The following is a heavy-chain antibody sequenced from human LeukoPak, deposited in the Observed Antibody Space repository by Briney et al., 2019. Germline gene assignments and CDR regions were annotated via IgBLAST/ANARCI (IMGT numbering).Heavy chain of an antibody. CDR3: ARDLGGYDSSGWYDFYYFDY. D-gene: IGHD6-19*01. V-gene: IGHV3-21*01. CDR2: ISSSSSYI. CDR1: GFTFSSYS. Sequence: PGGSLRLSCAASGFTFSSYSMNWVRQAPGKGMEWVSSISSSSSYIYYADSVKGRFTISRDNAKNSLYLQMNSLRAEDTAVYYCARDLGGYDSSGWYDFYYFDYWGQGTLVTVSS. J-gene: IGHJ4*02.